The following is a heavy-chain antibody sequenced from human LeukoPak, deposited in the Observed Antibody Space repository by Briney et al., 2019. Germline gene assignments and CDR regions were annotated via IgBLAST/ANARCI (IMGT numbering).Heavy chain of an antibody. Sequence: SETLSLTCTVSGGSISSGDYYWSWIRQPPGKGLEWIVYIYYSGSTYYNPSLKSRITISVHTSKNQFSLKLSSVTAADTAVYYCAREADVWGNHYFDYWGQGTLVTVSS. V-gene: IGHV4-30-4*01. CDR1: GGSISSGDYY. J-gene: IGHJ4*02. CDR2: IYYSGST. CDR3: AREADVWGNHYFDY. D-gene: IGHD3-16*01.